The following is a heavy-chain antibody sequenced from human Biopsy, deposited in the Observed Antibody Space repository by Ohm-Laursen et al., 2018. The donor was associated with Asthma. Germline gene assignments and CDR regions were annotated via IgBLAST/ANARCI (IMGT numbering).Heavy chain of an antibody. CDR1: GFTFSSYA. D-gene: IGHD3-3*01. V-gene: IGHV3-30-3*01. CDR3: ASQSSGPDFWSGYYYFDY. J-gene: IGHJ4*02. Sequence: SIRLSCAASGFTFSSYAMHWVRQAPGKGLEWVAVISYDGSNKYYADSVKGRFTISRDNSKNTLYLQMNSLRAEDTAVYYCASQSSGPDFWSGYYYFDYWGQGTLVTVSS. CDR2: ISYDGSNK.